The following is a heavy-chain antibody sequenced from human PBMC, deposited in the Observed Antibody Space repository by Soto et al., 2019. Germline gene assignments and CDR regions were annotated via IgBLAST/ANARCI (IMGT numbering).Heavy chain of an antibody. V-gene: IGHV1-3*01. CDR2: INAGNGNT. CDR1: GYTFPSYA. Sequence: ASVKVSCNASGYTFPSYAMHWVRQAPGQRLEWMGWINAGNGNTKYSQKFQGRVTITRDTSASTAYMERSSLRSEDTAVYYCARGLLGYSYGSLGYWGQGTLVTVSS. J-gene: IGHJ4*02. D-gene: IGHD5-18*01. CDR3: ARGLLGYSYGSLGY.